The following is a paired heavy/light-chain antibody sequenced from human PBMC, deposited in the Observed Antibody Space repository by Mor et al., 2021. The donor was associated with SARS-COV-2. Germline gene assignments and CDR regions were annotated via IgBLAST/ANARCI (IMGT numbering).Light chain of an antibody. Sequence: QSALTQPPSASGSPGQSVTISCTGTSSDVGGFNYVSWYQQYPGKVPKLMIYEVSKRPSGVPDRFSGSKSGNTASLTVSGLQAEDEADYYCSSYAGSNNWVFGTGTKVTVL. J-gene: IGLJ1*01. CDR2: EVS. CDR1: SSDVGGFNY. V-gene: IGLV2-8*01. CDR3: SSYAGSNNWV.
Heavy chain of an antibody. J-gene: IGHJ4*02. V-gene: IGHV1-46*03. Sequence: QVHLVHSGAEVKKPGASVKVSCKASGYTFTSYYIHWVRQAPGQGLEWMGMINPSGGSTNYAQNFRGRVTMTRDTSTTTVYMELRNLRSEDTAVYYCTRGGDGYSYGYWGQGTLVTVSS. D-gene: IGHD5-18*01. CDR1: GYTFTSYY. CDR2: INPSGGST. CDR3: TRGGDGYSYGY.